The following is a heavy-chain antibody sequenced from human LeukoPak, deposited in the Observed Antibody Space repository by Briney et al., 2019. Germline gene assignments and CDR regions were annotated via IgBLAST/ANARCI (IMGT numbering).Heavy chain of an antibody. D-gene: IGHD1-26*01. J-gene: IGHJ4*02. V-gene: IGHV1-69*05. Sequence: SVKVSCKASGGTFSSYAISWVRQAPGQGLEWMGGIIPIFGTANYAQKFQGRVTITTDESTSTAYMELSSLRSEDTAVYYCATGTVGATGEDYWGQGTLVTVSS. CDR3: ATGTVGATGEDY. CDR1: GGTFSSYA. CDR2: IIPIFGTA.